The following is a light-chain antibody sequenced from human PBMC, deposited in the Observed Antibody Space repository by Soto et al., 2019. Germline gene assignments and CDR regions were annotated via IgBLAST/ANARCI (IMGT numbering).Light chain of an antibody. CDR2: GSS. CDR1: QNIAGY. CDR3: QQSYITPYT. V-gene: IGKV1-39*01. J-gene: IGKJ2*01. Sequence: DIQMTQSPSSLSVSVGDRVTITCRASQNIAGYLNWYQQKPGKAPKLLIYGSSNLQSGVPSTFSGSGSGTDFTLTISSLPPEYFANYFWQQSYITPYTFGQGTKLEIK.